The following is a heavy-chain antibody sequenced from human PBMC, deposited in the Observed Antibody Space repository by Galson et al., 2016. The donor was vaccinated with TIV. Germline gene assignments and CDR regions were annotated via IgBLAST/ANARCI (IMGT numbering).Heavy chain of an antibody. V-gene: IGHV3-64*02. CDR1: GFSFTTYA. CDR2: INNNGVST. D-gene: IGHD2-21*02. CDR3: ARLAYCGGDCWGPYYYGLDA. J-gene: IGHJ6*02. Sequence: SLRLSCAASGFSFTTYAMHWVRQAPGKGLEFVASINNNGVSTHYADSVKGRFTISRDNSKNTLYHQMGSLTPEDMAVYYCARLAYCGGDCWGPYYYGLDAWGQGATVIVSS.